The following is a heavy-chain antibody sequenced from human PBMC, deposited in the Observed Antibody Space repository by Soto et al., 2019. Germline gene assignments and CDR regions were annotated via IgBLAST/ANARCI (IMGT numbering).Heavy chain of an antibody. J-gene: IGHJ5*02. CDR1: GGSIRTPDW. CDR3: TRVPSVLASEGAYVGSWFDP. V-gene: IGHV4-4*02. CDR2: IYHSGTA. D-gene: IGHD2-21*01. Sequence: SETLSLTCTVCGGSIRTPDWWSWVRQTPEKGLEWVGEIYHSGTANYNPSLKSRAYMSVDKSNNQFSLKMYYVTAAATAVYYCTRVPSVLASEGAYVGSWFDPSRQGNMVTVSS.